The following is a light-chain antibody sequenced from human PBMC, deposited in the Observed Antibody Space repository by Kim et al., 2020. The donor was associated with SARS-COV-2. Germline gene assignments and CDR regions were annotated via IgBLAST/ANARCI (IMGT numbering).Light chain of an antibody. CDR1: SLRSYY. CDR2: GKN. J-gene: IGLJ1*01. V-gene: IGLV3-19*01. CDR3: TSRDSSGNHRV. Sequence: SSELTQDPAVSVALGQTIRITCQGDSLRSYYASWYRQKPGQAPVLVIYGKNSRPSGIPDRFSGSGSGNTASLTITGAQAEDEADYYCTSRDSSGNHRVFG.